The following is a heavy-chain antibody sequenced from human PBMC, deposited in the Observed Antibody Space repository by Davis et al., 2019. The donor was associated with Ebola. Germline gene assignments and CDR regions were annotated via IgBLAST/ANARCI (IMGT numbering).Heavy chain of an antibody. V-gene: IGHV4-59*08. CDR1: GGSIDSYY. CDR2: VYYSGST. D-gene: IGHD4-23*01. CDR3: ARSQTTVVTDLTD. J-gene: IGHJ4*02. Sequence: SETLSLTCTVSGGSIDSYYWSWIRQPPGKGLEWIGYVYYSGSTNYNPSLKSRLTISVDTSKNQFSLKLSSVTAADTAVYYCARSQTTVVTDLTDWGQGTRVTVSS.